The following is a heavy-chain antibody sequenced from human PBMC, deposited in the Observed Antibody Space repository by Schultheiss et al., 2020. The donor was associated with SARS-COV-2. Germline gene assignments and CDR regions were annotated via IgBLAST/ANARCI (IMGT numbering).Heavy chain of an antibody. J-gene: IGHJ5*02. Sequence: GESLKISCAASGFTFSSYAMSWVRQAPGKGLEWVSSISSSSSYIYYADSVKGRFTISRDNAKNSLYLQMNSLRAEDTAVYYCASNDVVVAGFWFDPWGQGTLVTVSS. D-gene: IGHD2-15*01. CDR3: ASNDVVVAGFWFDP. CDR2: ISSSSSYI. V-gene: IGHV3-21*01. CDR1: GFTFSSYA.